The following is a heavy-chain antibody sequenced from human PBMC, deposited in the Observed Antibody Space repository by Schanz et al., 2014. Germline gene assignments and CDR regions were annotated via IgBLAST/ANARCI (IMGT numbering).Heavy chain of an antibody. Sequence: EVQLVQSGGGLVQPGGSLRLSCAASGFTFSSHWMHWVRQDPGKGLVWVSSFNDGGVNKYYADSVKGRFTISSDNSKSTLYLQMSSLRAEDTAVYYCAKSQGSSFDSWGQGTLVTVSS. J-gene: IGHJ4*02. CDR1: GFTFSSHW. CDR3: AKSQGSSFDS. V-gene: IGHV3-74*01. CDR2: FNDGGVNK. D-gene: IGHD6-13*01.